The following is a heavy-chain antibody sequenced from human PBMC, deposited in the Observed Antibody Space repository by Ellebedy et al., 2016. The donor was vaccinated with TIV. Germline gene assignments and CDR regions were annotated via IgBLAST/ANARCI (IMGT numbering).Heavy chain of an antibody. CDR3: ARHGPQWFDAFGL. CDR2: LHPSGTP. V-gene: IGHV4-4*07. CDR1: GVSITSHF. J-gene: IGHJ3*01. D-gene: IGHD3-22*01. Sequence: SETLSLTCAVSGVSITSHFWTWIRQPAGGGLEWIGRLHPSGTPNYNPSLKSRVIMSRDTSKDQFSLKLSSVTAADTAVYYCARHGPQWFDAFGLWGQGTLVTISS.